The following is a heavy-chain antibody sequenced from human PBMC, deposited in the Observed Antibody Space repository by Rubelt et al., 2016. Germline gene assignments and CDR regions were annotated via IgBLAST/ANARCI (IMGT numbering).Heavy chain of an antibody. CDR1: GYIFTRYS. CDR3: ARDIKWNYEGGMDV. Sequence: QVQLVQSGAEVKKPGASVTVSCKTSGYIFTRYSISWMRQAPGQGLEWMAWIRGYDGDTKCAREFLVRVPVTTDSSTSTGYMELRSLGSDDTAVYYCARDIKWNYEGGMDVWGKGTTVTVST. V-gene: IGHV1-18*01. J-gene: IGHJ6*04. CDR2: IRGYDGDT. D-gene: IGHD1-7*01.